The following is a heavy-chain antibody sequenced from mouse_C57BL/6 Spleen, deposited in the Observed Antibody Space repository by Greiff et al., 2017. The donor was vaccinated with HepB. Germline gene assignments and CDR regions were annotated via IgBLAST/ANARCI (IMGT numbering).Heavy chain of an antibody. J-gene: IGHJ1*03. D-gene: IGHD1-1*02. V-gene: IGHV7-3*01. CDR3: ARAPMGWYFDV. CDR1: GFTFTDYY. Sequence: EVMLVESGGGLVKPGGSLSLSCAASGFTFTDYYMSWVRQPPGKALEWLGFIRNKANGYTTEYSSSVKVRFTISRDNSQSILYLQMNALRAEDSATYYCARAPMGWYFDVWGTGTTVTVSS. CDR2: IRNKANGYTT.